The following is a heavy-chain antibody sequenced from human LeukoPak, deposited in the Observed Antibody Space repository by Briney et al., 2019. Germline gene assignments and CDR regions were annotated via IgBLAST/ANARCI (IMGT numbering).Heavy chain of an antibody. CDR3: AAQDTFFDS. V-gene: IGHV3-53*01. J-gene: IGHJ4*02. D-gene: IGHD2-15*01. Sequence: GGSLRLSCAASGFTVSYNYMSWVRQAPGKGLEWVSSIYSTGTTYYAESVKGRFTISIDSSKTTVFLQMNSQRAEDTAVYYCAAQDTFFDSWGQGTLVTVSS. CDR2: IYSTGTT. CDR1: GFTVSYNY.